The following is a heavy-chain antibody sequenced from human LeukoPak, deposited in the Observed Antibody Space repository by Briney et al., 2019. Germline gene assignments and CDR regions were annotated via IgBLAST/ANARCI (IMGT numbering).Heavy chain of an antibody. Sequence: SETLSLTCTVSGGSISSSSYYWGWIRQPPGKGLEWIGSIYYSGSTYYNPSLKSRVTVSVDTSKNQFSLKLSSVTAADTAVYYCARLGERNAFDIWGQGTMVTVSS. CDR3: ARLGERNAFDI. J-gene: IGHJ3*02. CDR2: IYYSGST. V-gene: IGHV4-39*01. D-gene: IGHD3-10*01. CDR1: GGSISSSSYY.